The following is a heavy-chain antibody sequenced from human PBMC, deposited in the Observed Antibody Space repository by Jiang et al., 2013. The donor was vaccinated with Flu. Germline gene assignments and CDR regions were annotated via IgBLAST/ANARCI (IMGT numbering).Heavy chain of an antibody. D-gene: IGHD2-21*02. CDR2: IYHSGST. CDR3: ARHPLPYCGGDCYSYYFDY. V-gene: IGHV4-4*02. CDR1: GGSISSSNW. Sequence: GLVKPSGTLSLTCAVSGGSISSSNWWSWVRQPPGKGLEWIGEIYHSGSTNYNPSLKSRVTISVDTSKNQFSLKLSSVTAADTAVYYCARHPLPYCGGDCYSYYFDYWGQGTLVTVSS. J-gene: IGHJ4*02.